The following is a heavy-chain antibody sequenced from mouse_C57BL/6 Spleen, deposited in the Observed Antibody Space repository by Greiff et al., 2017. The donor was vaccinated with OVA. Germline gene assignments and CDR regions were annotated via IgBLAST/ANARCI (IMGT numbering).Heavy chain of an antibody. Sequence: EVQLVESGGGLVKPGGSLKLSCAASGFTFSDYGMHWVRQAPEKGLEWVAYISSGSSTNYYADTVKGRFTISRDNAKNTLFLQMTSLRSEDTAMYYCARPYTTVVPFAYWGQGTLVTVSA. CDR2: ISSGSSTN. J-gene: IGHJ3*01. V-gene: IGHV5-17*01. D-gene: IGHD1-1*01. CDR3: ARPYTTVVPFAY. CDR1: GFTFSDYG.